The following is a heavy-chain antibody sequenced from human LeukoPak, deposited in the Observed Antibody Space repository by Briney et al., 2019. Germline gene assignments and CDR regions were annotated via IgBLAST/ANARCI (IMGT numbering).Heavy chain of an antibody. D-gene: IGHD5-18*01. V-gene: IGHV3-23*01. CDR2: ISGSGSTT. J-gene: IGHJ4*02. CDR3: AKVVFGGYSYGLDY. CDR1: GFAFTNYA. Sequence: QPGGSLRLSCAVSGFAFTNYAMTWVRQAPGKGLEWVSIISGSGSTTYYADSVKGRFTISRDNSRNRLYLQMNSLRAEDTAVYYCAKVVFGGYSYGLDYWGQGTLVTVSS.